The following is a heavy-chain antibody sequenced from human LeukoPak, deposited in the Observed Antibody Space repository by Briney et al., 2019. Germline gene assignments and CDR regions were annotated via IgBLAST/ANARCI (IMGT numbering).Heavy chain of an antibody. V-gene: IGHV3-48*03. CDR3: GASRQYVGAFDI. J-gene: IGHJ3*02. CDR2: ISSSSTII. Sequence: GGSLRLSCAASGFTFSSYELYCVRQAPGKGLEWISYISSSSTIIKYADSVRGRFTISRDDARESLYLQMSSLRADDTAIYYCGASRQYVGAFDIWGQGTLVTVSS. CDR1: GFTFSSYE. D-gene: IGHD3-16*01.